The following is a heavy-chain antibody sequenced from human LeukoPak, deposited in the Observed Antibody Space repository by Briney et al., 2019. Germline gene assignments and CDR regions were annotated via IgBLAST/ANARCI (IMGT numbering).Heavy chain of an antibody. D-gene: IGHD3-16*02. CDR1: GGSIDSTNW. V-gene: IGHV4/OR15-8*01. CDR2: IHHDGRI. CDR3: ARSHDHLWGNYPDY. Sequence: SETLSLNCDVSGGSIDSTNWWNWVRQPPGKGLEWIGEIHHDGRINYNPSLKSRVTLSVDKSKNQFSLRPNSVTAADTAMYYCARSHDHLWGNYPDYWGQGTLVTVSS. J-gene: IGHJ4*02.